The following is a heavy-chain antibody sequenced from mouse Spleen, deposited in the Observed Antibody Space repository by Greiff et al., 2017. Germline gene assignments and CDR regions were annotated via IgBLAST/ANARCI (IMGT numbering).Heavy chain of an antibody. CDR2: IDPSDSET. Sequence: VQLQQPGAELVRPGSSVKLSCMASGYTFTSYWMHWVKQRPIQGLEWIGNIDPSDSETHYNQKFKDKATLTVDKSSSTAYMQLSSLTSEDSAVYYCAREGNTWFAYWGQGTLVTVSA. V-gene: IGHV1-52*01. CDR3: AREGNTWFAY. CDR1: GYTFTSYW. J-gene: IGHJ3*01. D-gene: IGHD2-1*01.